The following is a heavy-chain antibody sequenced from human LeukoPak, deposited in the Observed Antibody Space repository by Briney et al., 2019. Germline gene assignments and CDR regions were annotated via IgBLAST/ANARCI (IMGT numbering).Heavy chain of an antibody. CDR2: ISYPGST. D-gene: IGHD6-13*01. CDR1: GGSISNSSFY. CDR3: AAGYTTCLYYFDY. J-gene: IGHJ4*02. V-gene: IGHV4-39*01. Sequence: PSETLSLTCTVSGGSISNSSFYWGWIRQPPGKGLECIASISYPGSTFYNPSLRSRVTISVDTSKNQFSLRLSSVTAADTAVYYCAAGYTTCLYYFDYWGQETLVTVSS.